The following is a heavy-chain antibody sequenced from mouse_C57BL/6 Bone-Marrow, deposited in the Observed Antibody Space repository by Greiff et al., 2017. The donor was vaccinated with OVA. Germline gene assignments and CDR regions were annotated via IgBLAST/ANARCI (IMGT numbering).Heavy chain of an antibody. D-gene: IGHD1-1*01. CDR1: GYTFTDYE. CDR2: IDPETGGT. Sequence: VQLQQSGAELVRPGASVTLSCKASGYTFTDYEMHWVKQTPVHGLEWIGAIDPETGGTAYNQKFKGKAILTADKSSSTAYMGLRSLTSEDSAVYYCTRRYGSSDYWGQGTTLTVSS. V-gene: IGHV1-15*01. J-gene: IGHJ2*01. CDR3: TRRYGSSDY.